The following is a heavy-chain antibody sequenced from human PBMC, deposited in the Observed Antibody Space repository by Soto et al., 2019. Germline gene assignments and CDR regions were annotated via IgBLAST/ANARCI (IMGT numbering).Heavy chain of an antibody. CDR2: IHYSRVT. CDR1: GGSIRTYY. D-gene: IGHD6-6*01. Sequence: QVQLQESGPGRVKPSETLSLNCSVSGGSIRTYYWNWIRQPPGGGLEWIAYIHYSRVTNYSPSLRGRVSISIDRSNNEFALRVSSVTAADTAVYYCERDRAEGSSSTPAGGMDVWGPGTPVTVSS. V-gene: IGHV4-59*01. J-gene: IGHJ6*02. CDR3: ERDRAEGSSSTPAGGMDV.